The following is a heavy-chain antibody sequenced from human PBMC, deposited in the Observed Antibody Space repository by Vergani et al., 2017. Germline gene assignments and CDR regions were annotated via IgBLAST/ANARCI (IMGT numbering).Heavy chain of an antibody. CDR3: ARAALPYDFWSGYYTGFDY. J-gene: IGHJ4*02. CDR2: INPNSGGT. D-gene: IGHD3-3*01. CDR1: GYTFTGYY. Sequence: QVQLVQSGAEVKKPGASVKVSCKASGYTFTGYYMHWVRQAPGQGLEWMGWINPNSGGTNYAQKFQGRVTMTRDTSISTAYMELRSLRSDDTAVYYCARAALPYDFWSGYYTGFDYWGQGTLVTVSS. V-gene: IGHV1-2*02.